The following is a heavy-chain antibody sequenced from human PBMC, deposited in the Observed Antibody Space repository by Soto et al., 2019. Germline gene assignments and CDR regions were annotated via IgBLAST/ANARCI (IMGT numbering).Heavy chain of an antibody. CDR2: INDRGSI. D-gene: IGHD3-9*01. CDR3: ARLSHDMMTRPPWVWDFDL. CDR1: GGAFSGHY. Sequence: QVQLQQWGAGPLRPLETLSLTCGVSGGAFSGHYWAWIRQSPGNGLEWIGEINDRGSINYNPALESCVSISVDPSRSHYSLQPRCVAAAATGVSLCARLSHDMMTRPPWVWDFDLWCRGTVVTVSS. J-gene: IGHJ2*01. V-gene: IGHV4-34*01.